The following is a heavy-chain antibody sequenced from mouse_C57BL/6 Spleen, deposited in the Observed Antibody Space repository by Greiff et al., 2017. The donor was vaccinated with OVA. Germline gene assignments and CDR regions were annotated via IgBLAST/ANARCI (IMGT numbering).Heavy chain of an antibody. Sequence: EVQLQQSGAELVRPGSSVKMSCKTSGYTFTNYGINWVNQRPGQGLEWIGYIYIGNGYTDYNEKFKGKATLTSDTSSSTAYMQLSSLTSEDSAISICATNWDRGNNRGEGTTRTVSS. J-gene: IGHJ2*01. V-gene: IGHV1-58*01. CDR2: IYIGNGYT. D-gene: IGHD4-1*02. CDR3: ATNWDRGNN. CDR1: GYTFTNYG.